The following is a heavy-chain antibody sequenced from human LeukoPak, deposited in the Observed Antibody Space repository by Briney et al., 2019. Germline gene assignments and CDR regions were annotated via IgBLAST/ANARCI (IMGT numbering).Heavy chain of an antibody. CDR2: IWSDGTNK. D-gene: IGHD4-11*01. CDR3: ARHAQSGFDYSNSLQY. J-gene: IGHJ4*02. Sequence: PGGSLRLSCAAAGFTFSHYAMRWVRQAPGKGLEWVAVIWSDGTNKYYAASVKGRFTISRDDSDKTVYLQMNSLRPEDTGVYYCARHAQSGFDYSNSLQYWGQGTPVTVST. CDR1: GFTFSHYA. V-gene: IGHV3-33*01.